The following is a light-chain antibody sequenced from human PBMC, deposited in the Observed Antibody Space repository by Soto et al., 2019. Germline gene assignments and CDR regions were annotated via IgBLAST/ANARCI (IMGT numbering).Light chain of an antibody. CDR2: EVS. CDR1: SSDVGGYNY. J-gene: IGLJ2*01. CDR3: SSYAGSNNFVV. Sequence: HSALTQPPSASGSPGQSVTISCTGTSSDVGGYNYVSWYQQHPGKAPKLMIYEVSKRPSGVPDRFSGSKSGNTASLTVSGLQAEYEADYYCSSYAGSNNFVVFGGGTKVTVL. V-gene: IGLV2-8*01.